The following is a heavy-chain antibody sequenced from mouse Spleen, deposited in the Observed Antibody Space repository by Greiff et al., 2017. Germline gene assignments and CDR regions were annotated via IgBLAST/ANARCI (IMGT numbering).Heavy chain of an antibody. Sequence: QVQLKQPGAELVMPGASVKLSCKASGYTFTSYWMHWVKQRPGQGLEWIGEIDPSDSYTNYNQKFKGKATLTVDKSSSTAYMQLSSLTSEDSAVYYCARSSNWGPLYAMDYWGQGTSVTVSS. J-gene: IGHJ4*01. CDR2: IDPSDSYT. V-gene: IGHV1-69*01. CDR1: GYTFTSYW. CDR3: ARSSNWGPLYAMDY. D-gene: IGHD4-1*01.